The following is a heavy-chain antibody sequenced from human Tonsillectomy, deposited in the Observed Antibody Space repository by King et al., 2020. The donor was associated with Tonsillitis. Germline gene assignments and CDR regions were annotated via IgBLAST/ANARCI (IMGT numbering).Heavy chain of an antibody. V-gene: IGHV3-30*04. CDR2: ISYDGINK. Sequence: VQLVESGGGVVQPGRSLRLSCAASGFTFSSYAMHWVRQAPGKGLEWVTVISYDGINKYYGDSVKGRFTISRDNSKNTLCLQMNSLRAEDTAMYYCARDVSGWRQFAYWGQGTLVTVSS. D-gene: IGHD6-19*01. CDR3: ARDVSGWRQFAY. CDR1: GFTFSSYA. J-gene: IGHJ4*02.